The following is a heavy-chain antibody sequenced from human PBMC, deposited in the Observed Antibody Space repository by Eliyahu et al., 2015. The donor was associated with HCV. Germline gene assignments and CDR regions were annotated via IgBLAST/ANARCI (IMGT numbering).Heavy chain of an antibody. CDR3: ARHLSSGTTRPAYNWFDP. V-gene: IGHV4-39*01. Sequence: QLHLQESGPGLVKPSETMSLTCAVSGGSISXSAYFWGWIRQSPGKGLEVIGGVDYGGSAYYNPSLRTRVTISVDTSRNHFSLKLSSVTAADTAVYYCARHLSSGTTRPAYNWFDPWGQGTLVTVSS. CDR2: VDYGGSA. CDR1: GGSISXSAYF. D-gene: IGHD1-7*01. J-gene: IGHJ5*02.